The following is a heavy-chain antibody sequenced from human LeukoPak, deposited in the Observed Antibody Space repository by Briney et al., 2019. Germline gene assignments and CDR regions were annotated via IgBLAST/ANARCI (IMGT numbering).Heavy chain of an antibody. V-gene: IGHV3-23*01. J-gene: IGHJ4*02. CDR1: GFTFSTYT. CDR2: ISDNGGRT. D-gene: IGHD5-18*01. Sequence: GGSLRLSCAASGFTFSTYTMAWVRQAPGGGLEWVSGISDNGGRTYYADSVKGRFTISRDNAKNSLYLQMNSLRAEDTAVYYCASQDTAMADYWGRGTLVTVSS. CDR3: ASQDTAMADY.